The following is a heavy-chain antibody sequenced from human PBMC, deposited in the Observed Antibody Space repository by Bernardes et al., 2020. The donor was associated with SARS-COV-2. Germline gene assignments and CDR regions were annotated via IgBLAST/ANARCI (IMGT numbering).Heavy chain of an antibody. J-gene: IGHJ4*02. CDR3: TSSIVRFGEFFPHYFGY. CDR1: GYSLTEQS. D-gene: IGHD3-10*01. Sequence: ASVKVSCKVSGYSLTEQSIHWVRQAPGKGLEWMGGFDHDNGKTIYAQKFQGRVTISEDTSTDIGYMEVSSLRSDDTAVYYCTSSIVRFGEFFPHYFGYWGQGTPVIVSS. CDR2: FDHDNGKT. V-gene: IGHV1-24*01.